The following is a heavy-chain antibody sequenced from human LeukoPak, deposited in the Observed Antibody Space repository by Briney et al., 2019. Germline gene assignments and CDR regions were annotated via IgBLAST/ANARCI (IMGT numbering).Heavy chain of an antibody. CDR3: ARAYYSDITDYPYIGY. CDR2: IRYDGNNK. CDR1: GFTFSTYG. Sequence: PGGSPRLSCAASGFTFSTYGMHWVRQAPGKGLEWVAVIRYDGNNKFYVDSVRGRFTISRDNSKNTLYLQMNSLRAEDTAVYYCARAYYSDITDYPYIGYWGQGVLVTVSS. J-gene: IGHJ4*02. V-gene: IGHV3-33*01. D-gene: IGHD3-22*01.